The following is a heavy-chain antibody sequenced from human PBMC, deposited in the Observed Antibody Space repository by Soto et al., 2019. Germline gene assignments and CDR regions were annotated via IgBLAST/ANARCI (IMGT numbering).Heavy chain of an antibody. V-gene: IGHV3-7*01. CDR1: GFTFSSYW. CDR2: IKQDGSEK. J-gene: IGHJ4*02. CDR3: ARERGRGSYPEDYFDY. Sequence: EVQLVESGGGLVQPGGSLRLSCAASGFTFSSYWMSWVRQAPGKGLEWVANIKQDGSEKYYVDSVKGRFTISRDNAKNSLYLHMNSLRAEDTAVFYCARERGRGSYPEDYFDYWGQGTLVTVSS. D-gene: IGHD1-26*01.